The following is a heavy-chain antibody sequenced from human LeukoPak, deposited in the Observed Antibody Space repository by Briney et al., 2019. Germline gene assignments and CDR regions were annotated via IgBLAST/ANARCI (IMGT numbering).Heavy chain of an antibody. CDR2: ISSSSSYI. CDR1: GFTFSNYN. J-gene: IGHJ4*02. Sequence: GGSLRLSCAASGFTFSNYNMNWVRQAPGKGLEWVSSISSSSSYIYYADSVKGRFTISRDNAKNSLFLQMNSLRAEDAAVYYCASMLLGGSGWYSYWGQGTLVTVSS. D-gene: IGHD6-19*01. CDR3: ASMLLGGSGWYSY. V-gene: IGHV3-21*01.